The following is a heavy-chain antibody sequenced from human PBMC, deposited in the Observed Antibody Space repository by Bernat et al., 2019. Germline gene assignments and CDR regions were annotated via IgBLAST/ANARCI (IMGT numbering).Heavy chain of an antibody. J-gene: IGHJ5*02. CDR3: ALQYYYDSSGSNWFDP. D-gene: IGHD3-22*01. CDR1: GYTFTSYG. CDR2: ISAYNGNT. V-gene: IGHV1-18*01. Sequence: QVQLAQSGAEVKKPGASVKVSCKASGYTFTSYGISWVRQAPGQGLEWMGWISAYNGNTNYAQKLQGRVTMTTDTSTSTAYMELRSLRSDDTAVYYCALQYYYDSSGSNWFDPWGQGTLVTVSS.